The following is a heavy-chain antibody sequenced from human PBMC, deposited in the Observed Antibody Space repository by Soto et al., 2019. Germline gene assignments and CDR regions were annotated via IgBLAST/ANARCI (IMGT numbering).Heavy chain of an antibody. Sequence: GESLKISCKASGYSFTSYWIAWVRQMPGKGLEWMGIINPGDSDTRRSPSFQGHVTISADKSITTAYLQWSSLKASDTAIYYCARHFSGTYSNYDYWGQGTLVTVSS. D-gene: IGHD4-4*01. V-gene: IGHV5-51*01. CDR1: GYSFTSYW. J-gene: IGHJ4*02. CDR2: INPGDSDT. CDR3: ARHFSGTYSNYDY.